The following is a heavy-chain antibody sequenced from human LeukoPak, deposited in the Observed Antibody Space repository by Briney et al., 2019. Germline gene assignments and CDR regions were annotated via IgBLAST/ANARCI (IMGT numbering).Heavy chain of an antibody. J-gene: IGHJ3*02. CDR3: ARIKTDSSGYPDHDAFDI. D-gene: IGHD3-22*01. Sequence: SQTLSLTCAVSGGSISSGAYSWSWIRQPPGKGLEWIGYIYHSGSTYYNPSLKSRVTMSLDRSRNQFSLKLTSVTAADTAVYYCARIKTDSSGYPDHDAFDIWGQGTMVTVSS. CDR1: GGSISSGAYS. CDR2: IYHSGST. V-gene: IGHV4-30-2*01.